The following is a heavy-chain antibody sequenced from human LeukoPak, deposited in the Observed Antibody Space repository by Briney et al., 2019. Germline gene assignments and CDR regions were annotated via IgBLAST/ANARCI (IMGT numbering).Heavy chain of an antibody. CDR2: ISAYNGNK. Sequence: GASVKVSCKTPGYTFIDYGIAWVRQAPGQGLEWMGIISAYNGNKHFAQNFQGRVTLTTETSTSTAYMELRSLRSDDTAVYYCVRDRGGMGPYWGQGTLVTVSS. V-gene: IGHV1-18*01. D-gene: IGHD1-26*01. CDR3: VRDRGGMGPY. CDR1: GYTFIDYG. J-gene: IGHJ4*02.